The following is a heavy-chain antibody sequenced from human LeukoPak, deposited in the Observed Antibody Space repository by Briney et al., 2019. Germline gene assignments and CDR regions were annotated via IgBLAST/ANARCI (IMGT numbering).Heavy chain of an antibody. D-gene: IGHD3-22*01. J-gene: IGHJ4*02. CDR2: ISGSGGST. V-gene: IGHV3-23*01. CDR1: GITLSNYG. CDR3: AKRGVVIRVILVGFHKEAYYFDS. Sequence: GGSLRLSCAVSGITLSNYGMSWVRQAPGKGLEWVAGISGSGGSTYYADPVKGRFTISRDNSKNTLYLQMISLRAEDTAVYFCAKRGVVIRVILVGFHKEAYYFDSWGQGALVTVSS.